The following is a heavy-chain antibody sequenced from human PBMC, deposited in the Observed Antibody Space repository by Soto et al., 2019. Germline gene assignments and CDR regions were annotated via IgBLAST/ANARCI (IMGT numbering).Heavy chain of an antibody. Sequence: QVQLVESGGGVVQPGRSLRLSCAASGFTFSSYGMHWVRQAPGKGLEWVAVIWYDGSNKYYADSVKGRFTISRENSKNTLYLQMNSLRAEDTAVYYCARKKSSIVATIDAFDIWGQGTMVTVSS. V-gene: IGHV3-33*01. D-gene: IGHD5-12*01. CDR3: ARKKSSIVATIDAFDI. CDR1: GFTFSSYG. J-gene: IGHJ3*02. CDR2: IWYDGSNK.